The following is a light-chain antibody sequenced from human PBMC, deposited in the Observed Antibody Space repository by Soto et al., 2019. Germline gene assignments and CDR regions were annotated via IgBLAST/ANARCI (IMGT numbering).Light chain of an antibody. CDR3: QQTDSFPIT. CDR2: TAS. Sequence: DIPMNQSPSTLSESVGDRVTITCQASQDISNYLNWYQQKPGKAPNLLIYTASNLQSGVTSRFSGSGSGTHFTLTISSLQPEDFGTYYCQQTDSFPITFGPGTRLEIK. V-gene: IGKV1-39*01. J-gene: IGKJ5*01. CDR1: QDISNY.